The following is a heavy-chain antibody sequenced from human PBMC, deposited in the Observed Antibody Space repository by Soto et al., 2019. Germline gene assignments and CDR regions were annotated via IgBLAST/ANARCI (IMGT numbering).Heavy chain of an antibody. Sequence: VSLRLSCAASGFSFSSFWMHWARQAPWKGLVWVAHIHNDGSRTSYADSVKGRFTISRDNAKNTLYLQMNSLRAEDTAMYYCARDFGEVGSTAAFDIWGQGTMVTVSS. V-gene: IGHV3-74*01. CDR2: IHNDGSRT. D-gene: IGHD1-26*01. J-gene: IGHJ3*02. CDR1: GFSFSSFW. CDR3: ARDFGEVGSTAAFDI.